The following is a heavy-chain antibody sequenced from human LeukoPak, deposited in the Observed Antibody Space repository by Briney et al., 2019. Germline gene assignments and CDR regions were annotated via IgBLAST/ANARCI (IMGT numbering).Heavy chain of an antibody. Sequence: GASVKVSCKASGYTFTTYGNSWVRQAPGQGLEWMGWVSGNNGNTNYAQKLQGRVTMTTDTSTNTAYMELRSLRSDDTAVYYWARDFYHSGTNWYDVFDVWGQGTMVTVSS. CDR3: ARDFYHSGTNWYDVFDV. V-gene: IGHV1-18*01. CDR2: VSGNNGNT. CDR1: GYTFTTYG. D-gene: IGHD1-1*01. J-gene: IGHJ3*01.